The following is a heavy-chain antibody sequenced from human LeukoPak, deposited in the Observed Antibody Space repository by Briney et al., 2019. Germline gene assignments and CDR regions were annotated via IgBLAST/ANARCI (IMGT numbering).Heavy chain of an antibody. CDR2: INPSGGST. V-gene: IGHV1-46*01. Sequence: ASVKVSCKASGYTLTGYYMHWVRQAPGQGLEWMGIINPSGGSTSYAQKFQGRVTMTRDTSTSTVYMELSSLRSEDTAVYYCAREFGSQVDTAMVMSFDYWGQGTLVTVSS. CDR1: GYTLTGYY. J-gene: IGHJ4*02. D-gene: IGHD5-18*01. CDR3: AREFGSQVDTAMVMSFDY.